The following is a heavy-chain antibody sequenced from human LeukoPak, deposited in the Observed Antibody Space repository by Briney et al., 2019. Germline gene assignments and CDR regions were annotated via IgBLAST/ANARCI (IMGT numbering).Heavy chain of an antibody. CDR3: AKSLSSRGVIIPRTSRYFNY. CDR2: IWSDGSNK. D-gene: IGHD3-10*01. J-gene: IGHJ4*02. V-gene: IGHV3-30*02. Sequence: GGSLRHSCAASGFTFRNYDMHWVRQAPGKGLEWVAFIWSDGSNKYYADSVKGRFTISRDNSKNTLYLQMNSLRAEDTAVYFCAKSLSSRGVIIPRTSRYFNYWGQGTLVTVSS. CDR1: GFTFRNYD.